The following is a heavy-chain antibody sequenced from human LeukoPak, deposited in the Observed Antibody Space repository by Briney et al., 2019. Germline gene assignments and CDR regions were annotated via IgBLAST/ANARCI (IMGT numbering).Heavy chain of an antibody. Sequence: GGSLRLSCAASGFTFSSYGMHWVRQAPGKGLEWVAIIWHDESNKDYADSVKGRFIISRDTSKNTLYLQMNSLRVEDTAVYYCARDYCDSTTCLFDCWGQGTPVTVSS. J-gene: IGHJ4*02. V-gene: IGHV3-33*01. CDR1: GFTFSSYG. D-gene: IGHD2-2*01. CDR2: IWHDESNK. CDR3: ARDYCDSTTCLFDC.